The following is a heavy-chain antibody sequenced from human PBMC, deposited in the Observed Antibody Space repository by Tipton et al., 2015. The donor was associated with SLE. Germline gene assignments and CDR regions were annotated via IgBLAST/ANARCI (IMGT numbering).Heavy chain of an antibody. Sequence: TLSLTCAVSGYSISSGYYWGWIRQPPGKGLEWIGYIYYSGSTNYNPSLKSRVTMSVDTSKNQFSLKLSSVTAEDTAVYYCARRMVQRGAFDIWGQGTMVTVSS. J-gene: IGHJ3*02. CDR1: GYSISSGYY. D-gene: IGHD3-10*01. CDR3: ARRMVQRGAFDI. V-gene: IGHV4-28*02. CDR2: IYYSGST.